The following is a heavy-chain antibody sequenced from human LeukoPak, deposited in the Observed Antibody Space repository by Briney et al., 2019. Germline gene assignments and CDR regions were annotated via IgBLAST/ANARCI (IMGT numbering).Heavy chain of an antibody. Sequence: GAPVKVSCKASGYTFTNYGISWVRQAPGQGLEWMGWISVYTGNTHYAQKFQARVTMTTDTSTTTAYMELRSLRSDDTAVYYCAREGLGYCSSTSCYGAFDIWGQGTMVTVSS. D-gene: IGHD2-2*01. CDR2: ISVYTGNT. V-gene: IGHV1-18*01. CDR3: AREGLGYCSSTSCYGAFDI. CDR1: GYTFTNYG. J-gene: IGHJ3*02.